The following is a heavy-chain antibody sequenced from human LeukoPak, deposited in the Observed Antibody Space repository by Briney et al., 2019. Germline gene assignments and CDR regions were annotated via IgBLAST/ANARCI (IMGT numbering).Heavy chain of an antibody. Sequence: SVKVSCKASGYTFTSYDINWVRQAPGQGLEWMGGIIPIFGTANYAQKFQGRVTITADESTSTAYMELSSLRSEDTAVYYCAREGILSYFDYWGQGTLVTVSS. CDR3: AREGILSYFDY. D-gene: IGHD3-9*01. J-gene: IGHJ4*02. CDR2: IIPIFGTA. CDR1: GYTFTSYD. V-gene: IGHV1-69*13.